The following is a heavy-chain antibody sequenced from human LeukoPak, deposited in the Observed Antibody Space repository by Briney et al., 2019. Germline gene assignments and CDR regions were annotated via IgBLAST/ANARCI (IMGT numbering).Heavy chain of an antibody. CDR2: INPSGSST. CDR3: ARDLTMVRGVSPISDY. V-gene: IGHV1-46*01. CDR1: GYTFASYY. Sequence: ASAKVSCKASGYTFASYYMHWVRQAPGQGLEWMGIINPSGSSTSYAQKFQGRVTMTRDTSTSTVYMELSSLRSEDTAVYYCARDLTMVRGVSPISDYWGQGTLVTVSS. D-gene: IGHD3-10*01. J-gene: IGHJ4*02.